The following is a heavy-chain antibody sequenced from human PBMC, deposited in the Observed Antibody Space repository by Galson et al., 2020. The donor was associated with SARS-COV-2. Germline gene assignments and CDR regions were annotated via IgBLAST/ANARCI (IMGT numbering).Heavy chain of an antibody. D-gene: IGHD6-13*01. Sequence: NSGGSLRLSCAASGFTFSSYRMNWVRQAPGKGLEWVSSISSSSYIYYADSVKGGFTISRDNAKNSLYLQMNSRRAEDTAVYYCARSIAAAGTPKFGYWGQGTLVTVSS. CDR1: GFTFSSYR. CDR2: ISSSSYI. J-gene: IGHJ4*02. V-gene: IGHV3-21*01. CDR3: ARSIAAAGTPKFGY.